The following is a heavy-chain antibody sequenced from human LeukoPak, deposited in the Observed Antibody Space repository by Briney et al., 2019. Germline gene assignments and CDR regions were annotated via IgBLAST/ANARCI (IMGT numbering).Heavy chain of an antibody. Sequence: PSQTLSLTCTVSGGSISSGAYYWNWIRQHPGKGLEWIGYIYYSRSTYYNPSLKSRVTMSVDTSKNQFSLKLSSVTAADTAVYYCAREVIEDWFDPWGQGTLVTVSS. CDR2: IYYSRST. V-gene: IGHV4-31*03. CDR3: AREVIEDWFDP. D-gene: IGHD2/OR15-2a*01. CDR1: GGSISSGAYY. J-gene: IGHJ5*02.